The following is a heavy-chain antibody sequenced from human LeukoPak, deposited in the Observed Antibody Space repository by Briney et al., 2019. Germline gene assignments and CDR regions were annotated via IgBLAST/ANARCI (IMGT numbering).Heavy chain of an antibody. CDR3: ARDLDYGGRGLDS. CDR1: GFTFSSYW. V-gene: IGHV3-7*01. CDR2: IKQDGSEK. D-gene: IGHD4-23*01. Sequence: GGSLRLSCAASGFTFSSYWMSLVRQAPGEGLEWVANIKQDGSEKYYVDSVKGRFTISRDNAKNSLYLQMNSLRAEDTAVYYCARDLDYGGRGLDSWGQGTLVIVSS. J-gene: IGHJ4*02.